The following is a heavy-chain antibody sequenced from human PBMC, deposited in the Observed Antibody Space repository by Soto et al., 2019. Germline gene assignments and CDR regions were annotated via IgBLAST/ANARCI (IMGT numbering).Heavy chain of an antibody. CDR1: GGSVSNFY. V-gene: IGHV4-4*07. D-gene: IGHD6-13*01. CDR3: ARSSHKESWFDP. J-gene: IGHJ5*02. Sequence: SETLSLTCTVSGGSVSNFYWNWIRQPAGKRLEWIGRIYTSGSTNYNPSLRSRVTMSIDTSRNQFSLKLNSVTAADTAVYYCARSSHKESWFDPWGQGTLVTVSS. CDR2: IYTSGST.